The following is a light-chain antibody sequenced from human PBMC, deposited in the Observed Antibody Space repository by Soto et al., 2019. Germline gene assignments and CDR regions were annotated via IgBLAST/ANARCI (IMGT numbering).Light chain of an antibody. CDR1: QSVLYSSNNXNY. Sequence: DIVMTQSPDSLAVSLGERATINCKSSQSVLYSSNNXNYLAWYQQKPGQPPKALIYWASTRESGVPDRFSGSGSGTDFTLXXXXLXXXDXXXXXXXXXYTTPWTFGQGTKVEIK. J-gene: IGKJ1*01. CDR3: XXXYTTPWT. CDR2: WAS. V-gene: IGKV4-1*01.